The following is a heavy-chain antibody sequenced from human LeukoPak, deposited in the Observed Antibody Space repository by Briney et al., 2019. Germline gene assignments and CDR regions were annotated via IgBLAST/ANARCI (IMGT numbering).Heavy chain of an antibody. CDR2: ISSDGSNK. Sequence: GGSLRLSCAASGFTFSNYGMHWVRQAPDKGLEWVAVISSDGSNKYYSDSVKGRFTISRDNSKNSLYLQMNSLRAEDTAVYYCAKGPDYGDFYFDYWGQGTLVTVSS. D-gene: IGHD4-17*01. CDR3: AKGPDYGDFYFDY. CDR1: GFTFSNYG. J-gene: IGHJ4*02. V-gene: IGHV3-30*18.